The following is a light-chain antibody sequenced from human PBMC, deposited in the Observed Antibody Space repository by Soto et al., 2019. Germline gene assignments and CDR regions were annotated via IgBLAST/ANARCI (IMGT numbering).Light chain of an antibody. V-gene: IGLV2-23*01. Sequence: QSALTQPASVSESPGQSITSSCTGTSSDLVSWYQQHPGKAHKLIIYEGSKRPSGVSNRFSGSKSGNTASLTISGLQTEDEADYYCCSYGGSSTLVFGGGTKLTVL. CDR2: EGS. J-gene: IGLJ2*01. CDR3: CSYGGSSTLV. CDR1: SSDL.